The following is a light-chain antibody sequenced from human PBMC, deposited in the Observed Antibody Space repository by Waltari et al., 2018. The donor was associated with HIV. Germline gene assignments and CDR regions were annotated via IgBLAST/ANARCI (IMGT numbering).Light chain of an antibody. V-gene: IGLV2-11*01. CDR2: DVN. CDR3: CSYAGSLRI. Sequence: QSALTQPRSVSGSPGQSVTISCTGTSSDVGGYNYVSWYQQHPGKAPNLMISDVNKRPSGVPDRFSGSKSGNTASLTISGLQAEDEADYYCCSYAGSLRIFGGGTKLTVL. CDR1: SSDVGGYNY. J-gene: IGLJ2*01.